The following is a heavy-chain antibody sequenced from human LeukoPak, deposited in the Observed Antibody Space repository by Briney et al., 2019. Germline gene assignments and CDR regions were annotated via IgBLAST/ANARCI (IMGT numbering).Heavy chain of an antibody. CDR3: ARGYSSSWYYFDY. V-gene: IGHV3-23*01. J-gene: IGHJ4*02. Sequence: GGSLRLSCAASGFTFSNYAMTWVRQAPGKGLEWVSTISGSGVLTYYADSVKGRVTISRDNSKNTLYLQMNSLRTEDTAVYYCARGYSSSWYYFDYWGQGTLVTVSS. D-gene: IGHD6-13*01. CDR2: ISGSGVLT. CDR1: GFTFSNYA.